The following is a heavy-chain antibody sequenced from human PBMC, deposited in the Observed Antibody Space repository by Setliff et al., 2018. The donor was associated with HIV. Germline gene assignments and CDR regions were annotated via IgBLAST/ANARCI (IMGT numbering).Heavy chain of an antibody. D-gene: IGHD1-1*01. CDR3: ARDGFVDRATGTTHLDS. CDR2: ISVYTGNT. Sequence: ASVKVSCKASGYIFTSHGITWVRQAPGQGLEWMGWISVYTGNTIYAQKFQGRVTMTTDTSTSTAYMELRSLRSDDTALYYCARDGFVDRATGTTHLDSWGQGTLVTVSS. CDR1: GYIFTSHG. V-gene: IGHV1-18*01. J-gene: IGHJ4*02.